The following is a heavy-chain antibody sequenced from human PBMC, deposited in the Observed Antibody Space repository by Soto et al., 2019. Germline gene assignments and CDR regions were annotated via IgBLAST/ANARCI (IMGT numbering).Heavy chain of an antibody. Sequence: SETLSLTCAVSGGSISSYYWTWIRQPPGKGLEWIGYIYYSGSTNYNPSLKSRVTISVDTSKNQFSLKVTSVTAADTAVYYCARTTVAGLLGYFDLWGRGTLVTVSS. CDR1: GGSISSYY. V-gene: IGHV4-59*01. D-gene: IGHD6-19*01. CDR3: ARTTVAGLLGYFDL. J-gene: IGHJ2*01. CDR2: IYYSGST.